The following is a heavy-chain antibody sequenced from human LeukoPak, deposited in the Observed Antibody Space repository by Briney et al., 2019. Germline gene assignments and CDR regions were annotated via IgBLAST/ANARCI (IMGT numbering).Heavy chain of an antibody. Sequence: SETLSLTCTVSGGSNSSGGYYWSWIRQHPGKGLEWIGYIYYSGSTYYNPSLKSRVTISVDTSKNQFSLKLSSVTAADTAVYYCARDSRITVTSAPLDPWGQGTLVTVSS. J-gene: IGHJ5*02. CDR3: ARDSRITVTSAPLDP. D-gene: IGHD4-17*01. V-gene: IGHV4-31*03. CDR1: GGSNSSGGYY. CDR2: IYYSGST.